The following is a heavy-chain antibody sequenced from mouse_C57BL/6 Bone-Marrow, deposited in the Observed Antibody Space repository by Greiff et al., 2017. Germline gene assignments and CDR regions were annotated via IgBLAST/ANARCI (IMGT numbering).Heavy chain of an antibody. CDR2: IDPSDSYT. CDR1: GYTFTSYW. V-gene: IGHV1-69*01. D-gene: IGHD2-2*01. CDR3: AKDGYD. Sequence: QEQLKQPGAELVMPGASVKLSCKASGYTFTSYWMHWVKQRPGQGLEWIGEIDPSDSYTNYNQKFKGKSTLTVDKSSSTAYMQLSSLTSEDSAVYYGAKDGYDWGQGTTLTVSS. J-gene: IGHJ2*01.